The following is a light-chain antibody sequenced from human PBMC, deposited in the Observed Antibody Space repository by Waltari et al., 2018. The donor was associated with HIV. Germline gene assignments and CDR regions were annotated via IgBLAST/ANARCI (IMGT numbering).Light chain of an antibody. J-gene: IGKJ4*01. Sequence: DIVMTQPPFFLPVSPGEPASLSCRSSQSLLHSNGYNYLNWYMQKPGQSPQLLIYLASHRASGVPDRFSGSGSGTDFTLHIKRVEADDVGLYYCMQALEIPLTFGGGTKVEIK. CDR3: MQALEIPLT. CDR2: LAS. CDR1: QSLLHSNGYNY. V-gene: IGKV2-28*01.